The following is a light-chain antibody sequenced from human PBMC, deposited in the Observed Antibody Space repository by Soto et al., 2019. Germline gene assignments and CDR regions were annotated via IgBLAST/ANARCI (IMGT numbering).Light chain of an antibody. V-gene: IGKV3-11*01. Sequence: EIVLTQSPATLSLSPGERATLSCRASESVNNYLAWYQQKPGQAPRLLIYDASNRATGVPARFSGSGSGTDFTLTISSLEPEDFAIYHCQQRSNWHLTFGGGTTVEIK. CDR3: QQRSNWHLT. CDR1: ESVNNY. CDR2: DAS. J-gene: IGKJ4*01.